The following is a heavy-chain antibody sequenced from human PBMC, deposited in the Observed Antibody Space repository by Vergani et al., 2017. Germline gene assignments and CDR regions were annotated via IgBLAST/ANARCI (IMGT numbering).Heavy chain of an antibody. CDR2: VEDSGYF. J-gene: IGHJ4*02. CDR1: GGSLSGYY. CDR3: ARSIVSRNHPEYFDN. V-gene: IGHV4-59*01. D-gene: IGHD1-14*01. Sequence: QVQLQESGPGLVRPSETLSLTCTVSGGSLSGYYWNWIRQTPGEGLEWIGYVEDSGYFNYNPSLKTRVSMSSDTSNNQFSLMLSSVTVAETAVYYCARSIVSRNHPEYFDNWGQGTLVTVSS.